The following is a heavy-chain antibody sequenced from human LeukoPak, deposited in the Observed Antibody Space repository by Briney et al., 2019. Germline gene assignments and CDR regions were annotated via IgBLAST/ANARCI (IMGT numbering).Heavy chain of an antibody. CDR2: IYPGDSDT. Sequence: GESLKISCKGSGYSFTDYWIAWVRQMTGKGLEWMGIIYPGDSDTRYSPSFQGQVTISADKSISTAYLQWSSLKASDTAMYYCARRTFGESTLNWFDPWGQGSLVTVSS. CDR3: ARRTFGESTLNWFDP. CDR1: GYSFTDYW. D-gene: IGHD3-10*01. V-gene: IGHV5-51*01. J-gene: IGHJ5*02.